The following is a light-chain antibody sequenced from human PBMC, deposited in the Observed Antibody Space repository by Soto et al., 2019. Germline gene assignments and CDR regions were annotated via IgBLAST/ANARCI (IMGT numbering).Light chain of an antibody. CDR2: AGT. Sequence: DIHMTQSPSSVSAFVGYRVTITCRASQGISSSLAWYQQKSGEAPKILIYAGTLLQSGVPSRFSGGSYGTAFNLTITRLQTADFETYYCQQAKSFPFTFGPGTKLDI. J-gene: IGKJ3*01. V-gene: IGKV1-12*01. CDR1: QGISSS. CDR3: QQAKSFPFT.